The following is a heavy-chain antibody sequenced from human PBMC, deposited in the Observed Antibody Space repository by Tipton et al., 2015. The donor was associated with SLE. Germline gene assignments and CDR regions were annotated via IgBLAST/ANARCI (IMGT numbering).Heavy chain of an antibody. CDR1: GFTFSTYA. D-gene: IGHD3-3*01. Sequence: SLRLSCAASGFTFSTYAMHWVRQAPGKGLEWVAAISYDGSNKYYADSVKGRFTISRDNSKNTLYLQMNSLRAEDTAVYYCASHGVLRFLEWLDYFDYWGQGTLVTVSS. V-gene: IGHV3-30-3*01. J-gene: IGHJ4*02. CDR3: ASHGVLRFLEWLDYFDY. CDR2: ISYDGSNK.